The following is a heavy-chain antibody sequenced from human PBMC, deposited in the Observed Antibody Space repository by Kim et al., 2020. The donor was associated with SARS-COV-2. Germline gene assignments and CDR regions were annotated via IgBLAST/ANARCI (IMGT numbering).Heavy chain of an antibody. D-gene: IGHD5-12*01. J-gene: IGHJ2*01. CDR1: GFTFSSYW. V-gene: IGHV3-7*01. CDR2: IKQDGSEK. Sequence: GGSLRLSCAASGFTFSSYWMSWVRQAPGKGLEWVANIKQDGSEKYYVDSVKGRFTISRDNAKNSLYLQMNSLRAEDTAVYYCATEWLRRRYWYFDLWGRGTLVTVSS. CDR3: ATEWLRRRYWYFDL.